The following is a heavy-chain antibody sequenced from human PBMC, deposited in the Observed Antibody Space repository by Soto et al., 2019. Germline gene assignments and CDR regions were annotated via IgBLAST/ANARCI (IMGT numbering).Heavy chain of an antibody. V-gene: IGHV3-33*01. J-gene: IGHJ4*02. CDR3: ARHGQGDFGDY. CDR2: IWYDGSNK. CDR1: GFTSSSYG. Sequence: QVQLVESGGGVVQPGRSRRLPGAAPGFTSSSYGTHWVPKPPAKGLAWGAVIWYDGSNKNYADSVKGRFTISRDNSKNTLYLQMNSLRAEDTAVYYCARHGQGDFGDYWGQGTLVTVSS. D-gene: IGHD1-26*01.